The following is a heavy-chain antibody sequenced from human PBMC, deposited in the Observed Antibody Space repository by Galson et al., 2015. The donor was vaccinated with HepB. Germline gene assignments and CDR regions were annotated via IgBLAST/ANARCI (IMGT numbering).Heavy chain of an antibody. V-gene: IGHV3-23*01. Sequence: SLRIACAASEFTFRTYAMSCVRQASGTGLEWVASISASGARTYYVDTVKGRFTISRDNSENTLYLQMNGLRDEDAAVYYCVKRLYMTVLGPTAVFHIWGQGTLLTVSS. CDR2: ISASGART. D-gene: IGHD3-22*01. CDR3: VKRLYMTVLGPTAVFHI. J-gene: IGHJ3*02. CDR1: EFTFRTYA.